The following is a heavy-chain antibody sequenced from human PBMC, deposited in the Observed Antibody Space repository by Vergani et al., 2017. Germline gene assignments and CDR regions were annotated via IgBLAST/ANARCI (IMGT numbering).Heavy chain of an antibody. CDR1: GYTFTGYY. CDR3: AGGRSYYGSGGYSCMDV. CDR2: INPNSGGT. D-gene: IGHD3-10*01. Sequence: QVQLVQSGAEVKKPGASVKVSCKASGYTFTGYYMHWVRQAPGQGLEWMGWINPNSGGTNYAQTFQGRVTMTRDTSISTAYMELSRLRSDDTAVYYCAGGRSYYGSGGYSCMDVWGQGTTVTVSS. J-gene: IGHJ6*02. V-gene: IGHV1-2*02.